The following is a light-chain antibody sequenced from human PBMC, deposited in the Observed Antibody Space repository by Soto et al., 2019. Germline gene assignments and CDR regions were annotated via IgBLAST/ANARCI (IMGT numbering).Light chain of an antibody. CDR3: SSYTSSSTLVV. Sequence: QSALTQPASVSGSPGQSITISCTGTSSDVGGYNYVSWYQQHPGKAPKVMIYDVSYRPSGVSNRFSGSKSGNTASLTISGLQVEDEADYYCSSYTSSSTLVVFGGGTQLTAL. CDR2: DVS. J-gene: IGLJ2*01. V-gene: IGLV2-14*03. CDR1: SSDVGGYNY.